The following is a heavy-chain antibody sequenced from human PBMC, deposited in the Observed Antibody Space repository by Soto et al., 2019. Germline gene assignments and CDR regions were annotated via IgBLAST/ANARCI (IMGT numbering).Heavy chain of an antibody. D-gene: IGHD3-10*01. Sequence: SETLSLTCNVSGGSISSGGYSWSWIRQPPGKGLEWIGYIYHSGSTYYNPSLKSRVTISVDRSKNQFSLKLSSVTAADTAVYYCARGYFRSGSDSYYYYGMDVWGQGTTVTVSS. V-gene: IGHV4-30-2*01. CDR3: ARGYFRSGSDSYYYYGMDV. J-gene: IGHJ6*02. CDR2: IYHSGST. CDR1: GGSISSGGYS.